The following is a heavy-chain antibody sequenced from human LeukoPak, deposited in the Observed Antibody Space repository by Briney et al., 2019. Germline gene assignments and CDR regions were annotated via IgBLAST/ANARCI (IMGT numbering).Heavy chain of an antibody. CDR2: INSDGSST. CDR1: GFTFSSYW. J-gene: IGHJ4*02. Sequence: GGSLRLSCAASGFTFSSYWMHWVRQAPGKGLVWVSRINSDGSSTSYADSVKGRFTISRDNAKNTLYLQMNSLRAEDTAVYYCARWPLSGWYPIYWGQGTLVTVSS. V-gene: IGHV3-74*01. CDR3: ARWPLSGWYPIY. D-gene: IGHD6-19*01.